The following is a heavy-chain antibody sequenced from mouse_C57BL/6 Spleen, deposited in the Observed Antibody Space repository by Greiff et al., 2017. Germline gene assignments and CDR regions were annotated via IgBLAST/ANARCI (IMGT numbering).Heavy chain of an antibody. CDR3: AREGIYYYGTPFAY. J-gene: IGHJ3*01. D-gene: IGHD1-1*01. CDR1: GYTFTSYW. Sequence: QVQLQQPGTELVKPGASVKLSCKASGYTFTSYWMHWVKQRPGQGLEWIGNINPSNGGTNYNEKFKSKATLTVDKSSSTAYMQLSSLISEDSAVYYCAREGIYYYGTPFAYWGQGTLVTVSA. CDR2: INPSNGGT. V-gene: IGHV1-53*01.